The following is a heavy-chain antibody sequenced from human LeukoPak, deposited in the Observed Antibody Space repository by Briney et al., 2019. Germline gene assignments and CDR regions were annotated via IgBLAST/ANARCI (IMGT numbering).Heavy chain of an antibody. CDR1: GFTFSSYW. V-gene: IGHV3-53*01. D-gene: IGHD1-14*01. Sequence: GGSLRLSCAASGFTFSSYWMQWVRQAPGKGLECVSLIYSGGAIRYADSVKGWFTISRDSSKNTLFLQMNDLTVEDTARYYCARRPGNWGQGILVTVSS. CDR3: ARRPGN. J-gene: IGHJ4*02. CDR2: IYSGGAI.